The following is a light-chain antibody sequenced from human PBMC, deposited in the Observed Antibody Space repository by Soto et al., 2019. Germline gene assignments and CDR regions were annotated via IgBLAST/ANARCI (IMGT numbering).Light chain of an antibody. CDR2: EVS. V-gene: IGLV2-14*03. J-gene: IGLJ3*02. Sequence: QSALTQPASVSESPGQSITISCTGTSSDIGASTFVSWYQQHPGKAPKLLIYEVSNRPSGFSNRFSGSKSANTASLTISGLQAEDEDDYYCSSARRDNTWVFGGGTKLTVL. CDR1: SSDIGASTF. CDR3: SSARRDNTWV.